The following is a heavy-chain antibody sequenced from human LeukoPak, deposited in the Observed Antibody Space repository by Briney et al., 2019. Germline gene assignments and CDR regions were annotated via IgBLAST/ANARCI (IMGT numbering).Heavy chain of an antibody. CDR2: IKSDGSST. CDR1: GFTFSDYW. V-gene: IGHV3-74*01. D-gene: IGHD5-18*01. J-gene: IGHJ4*02. CDR3: ARESVLRGYSYGYADS. Sequence: GGSLRLSCAASGFTFSDYWMHWVRQAPGKGLVWVSRIKSDGSSTTYADSVKGRFTISRDNAKNTLYLQLNSLRVEDTAVYYCARESVLRGYSYGYADSWGQGTLVTVST.